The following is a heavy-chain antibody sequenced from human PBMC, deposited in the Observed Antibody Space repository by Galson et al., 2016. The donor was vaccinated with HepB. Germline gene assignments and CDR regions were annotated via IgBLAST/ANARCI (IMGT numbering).Heavy chain of an antibody. V-gene: IGHV3-53*01. D-gene: IGHD7-27*01. CDR2: IYVGGST. CDR3: AGSGDYYYFDY. CDR1: GFTVSSNY. Sequence: SLRLSCAASGFTVSSNYMNWVRQAPGKGLEWVSIIYVGGSTYYVDSVRGRFTISRDNSKNTLYLQMNSLRAEDTAVYYCAGSGDYYYFDYWGQGTLVTVSS. J-gene: IGHJ4*02.